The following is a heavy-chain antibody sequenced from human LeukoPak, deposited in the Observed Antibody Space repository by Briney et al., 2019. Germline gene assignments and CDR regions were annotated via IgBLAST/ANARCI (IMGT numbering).Heavy chain of an antibody. D-gene: IGHD1-26*01. V-gene: IGHV1-69*15. CDR3: ARESGSYEAYFDY. CDR2: IFPIFATA. CDR1: GGTFSSYA. J-gene: IGHJ4*02. Sequence: ASVKVSCKASGGTFSSYAISWVRQAPGQGLEWMGRIFPIFATANYAQKFQGRVTITADESTSTAYMELSSLRSEDTVVYYCARESGSYEAYFDYWGQGTLVTVSS.